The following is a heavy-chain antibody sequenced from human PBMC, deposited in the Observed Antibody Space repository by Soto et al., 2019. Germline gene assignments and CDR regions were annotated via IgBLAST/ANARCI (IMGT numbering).Heavy chain of an antibody. Sequence: PGGSLRLSCAASGFTFSSYAMHWVRQAPGKGLEWVAVISFGGDNKYYADSVKGRFTISRDNLKNTLYLQMNSLRVEDTAVYYCERDHPMAYYYGSGPIDYSAQVVWGQGTTVTVSS. CDR2: ISFGGDNK. J-gene: IGHJ6*02. V-gene: IGHV3-30-3*01. CDR3: ERDHPMAYYYGSGPIDYSAQVV. D-gene: IGHD3-10*01. CDR1: GFTFSSYA.